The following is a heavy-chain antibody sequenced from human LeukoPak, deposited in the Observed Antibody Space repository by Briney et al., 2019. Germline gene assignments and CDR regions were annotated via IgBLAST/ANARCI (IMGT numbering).Heavy chain of an antibody. D-gene: IGHD6-19*01. Sequence: GGSLRLSCAASGFTFSSYGMHWVRQAPGKGLEWVAFIRYDGSNKYYADSVKGRFTISRDNSKNAVYLQMSSLRAEDTALYYCARDPNGWYQFDYWGQGTLVTVSS. CDR1: GFTFSSYG. CDR3: ARDPNGWYQFDY. CDR2: IRYDGSNK. J-gene: IGHJ4*02. V-gene: IGHV3-30*02.